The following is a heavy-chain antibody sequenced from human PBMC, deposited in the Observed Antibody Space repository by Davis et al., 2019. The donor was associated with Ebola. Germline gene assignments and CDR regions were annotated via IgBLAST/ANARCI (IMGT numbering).Heavy chain of an antibody. J-gene: IGHJ2*01. CDR1: GFTFSSYS. D-gene: IGHD6-19*01. CDR3: ARDPTSSGWYTGDWYFDL. V-gene: IGHV3-21*04. Sequence: GGSLRLSCAASGFTFSSYSMNWVRQASGKGLEWVSSISSSSSYIYYADSVKGRFTISRHNSKNTLYLQMNSLRAEDTAVYYCARDPTSSGWYTGDWYFDLWGRGTLVTVSS. CDR2: ISSSSSYI.